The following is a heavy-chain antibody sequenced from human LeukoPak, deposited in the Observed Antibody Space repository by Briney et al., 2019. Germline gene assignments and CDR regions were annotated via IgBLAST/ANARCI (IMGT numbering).Heavy chain of an antibody. CDR3: ARDRTAVVEGGFDY. J-gene: IGHJ4*02. D-gene: IGHD5-18*01. CDR2: IWYDGSNK. Sequence: GVSLRLSCAASGFTFSSYGMHWVRQAPGKGLEWVAVIWYDGSNKYYADSVKGRFTISRDNSKNTLYLQMNSLRAEDTAVYYCARDRTAVVEGGFDYWGQGTLVTVSS. CDR1: GFTFSSYG. V-gene: IGHV3-33*01.